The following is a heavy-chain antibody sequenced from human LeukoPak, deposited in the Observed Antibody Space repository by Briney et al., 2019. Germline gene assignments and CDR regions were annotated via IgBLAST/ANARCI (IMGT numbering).Heavy chain of an antibody. CDR3: ARQSSGTYWDRNFQY. Sequence: SETLSLTCTVSGDSISSSYWSWIRQPPGKGLQWIGYIHFSGSTQYNPSLKSRVTITVDTSKNQFSLNLTSVTAADTAVYYCARQSSGTYWDRNFQYWGQGTLVIVSS. J-gene: IGHJ4*02. V-gene: IGHV4-59*08. D-gene: IGHD1-26*01. CDR1: GDSISSSY. CDR2: IHFSGST.